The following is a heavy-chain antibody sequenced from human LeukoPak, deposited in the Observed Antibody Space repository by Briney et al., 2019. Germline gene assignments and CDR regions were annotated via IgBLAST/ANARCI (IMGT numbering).Heavy chain of an antibody. J-gene: IGHJ4*02. V-gene: IGHV3-74*01. CDR3: AKDVANWGSVFDY. Sequence: PGGSLRLSCAASGFTFTTYWMHWVRQTPGKGLVWVSHINSDGSITSYADSVKGRFTISRDNSKNTLYLQMNSLRAEDTAVYYCAKDVANWGSVFDYWGQGTLVTVSS. CDR1: GFTFTTYW. CDR2: INSDGSIT. D-gene: IGHD7-27*01.